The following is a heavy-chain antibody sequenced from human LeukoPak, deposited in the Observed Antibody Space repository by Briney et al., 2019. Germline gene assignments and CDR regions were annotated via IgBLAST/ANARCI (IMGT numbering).Heavy chain of an antibody. CDR2: IYYSGSP. Sequence: SETLSLTCTGSNGSISSYYWTWIRQPPGKGLDWIGNIYYSGSPDYNPSLKSRVTISVDTSKNQFSLKLSSVTAADTAVYYCARVRRAASAFDPWGQGTLVTVSS. CDR3: ARVRRAASAFDP. V-gene: IGHV4-59*01. J-gene: IGHJ5*02. CDR1: NGSISSYY. D-gene: IGHD6-13*01.